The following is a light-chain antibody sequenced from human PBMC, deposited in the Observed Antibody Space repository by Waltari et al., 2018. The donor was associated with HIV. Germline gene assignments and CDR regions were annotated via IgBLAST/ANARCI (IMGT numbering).Light chain of an antibody. V-gene: IGLV2-23*02. CDR3: CSYAGSSAFV. Sequence: QSALTQPASVSGSPGQSITLSCTGTSSAVGSSTLVSWYQHHPGKAPKLMIFEVTKRPSGVSNRFSGSKSGNTASLTISGLQADDEADYYCCSYAGSSAFVFGTGTKVTVL. CDR1: SSAVGSSTL. CDR2: EVT. J-gene: IGLJ1*01.